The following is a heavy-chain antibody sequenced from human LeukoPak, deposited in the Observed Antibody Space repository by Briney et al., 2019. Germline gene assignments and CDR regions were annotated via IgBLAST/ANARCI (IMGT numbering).Heavy chain of an antibody. CDR1: EFTLSNHW. D-gene: IGHD4-17*01. CDR3: ARGHYGLDH. V-gene: IGHV3-7*04. CDR2: INQDGSEK. Sequence: GGSLRLSCAAAEFTLSNHWMTWVRQALGKGLEWVAHINQDGSEKNYVDSVKGRFTISRDNAKNSLYLQMNSLRVEDTAVYYCARGHYGLDHWGQGTLVTVSS. J-gene: IGHJ4*02.